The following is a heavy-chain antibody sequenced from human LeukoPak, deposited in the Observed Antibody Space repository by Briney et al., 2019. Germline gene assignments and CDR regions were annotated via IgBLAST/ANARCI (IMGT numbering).Heavy chain of an antibody. CDR3: AKMSLDIVATIISYNFDY. CDR1: GLIFSSYA. J-gene: IGHJ4*02. D-gene: IGHD5-12*01. CDR2: MGGMGGST. V-gene: IGHV3-23*01. Sequence: GGSETLFWTPSGLIFSSYAVSWVRQSRGERLECVPAMGGMGGSTYYADCVEGRFTLSRDHCKHTLYLQMNSVRAEDPAVYYCAKMSLDIVATIISYNFDYWGQGTLVTDSS.